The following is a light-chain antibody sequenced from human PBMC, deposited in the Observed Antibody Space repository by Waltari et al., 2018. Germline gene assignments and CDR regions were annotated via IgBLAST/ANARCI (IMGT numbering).Light chain of an antibody. Sequence: QSALTQPASVSGSPGQSITISCTGASSDVGGYNYVSWYQQHPGKAPKLIIYDVNNRPSGLSNRVSGSKSGNGASLTISGLQAEDEADYYCCSFTSSSTWVFGGGTKLTVL. CDR1: SSDVGGYNY. CDR2: DVN. CDR3: CSFTSSSTWV. V-gene: IGLV2-14*03. J-gene: IGLJ3*02.